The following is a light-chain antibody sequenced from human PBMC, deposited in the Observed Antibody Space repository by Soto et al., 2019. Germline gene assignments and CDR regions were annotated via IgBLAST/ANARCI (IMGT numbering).Light chain of an antibody. CDR3: QQYNSYSGT. J-gene: IGKJ2*02. V-gene: IGKV1-5*01. Sequence: DIQMTQSPSTLSASVGDRVTITCRASQSISSWLAWYQQKPGKAPKLLIYDASSLESGVPSRFSGSVYGTEFTLTNSSLQPDDFATYYGQQYNSYSGTFGQGTKLEIK. CDR1: QSISSW. CDR2: DAS.